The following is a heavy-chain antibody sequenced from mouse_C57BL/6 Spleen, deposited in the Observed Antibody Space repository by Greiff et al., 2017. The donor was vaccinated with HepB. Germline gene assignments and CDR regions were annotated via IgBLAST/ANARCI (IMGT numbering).Heavy chain of an antibody. CDR1: GYTFTSYW. J-gene: IGHJ2*01. CDR3: ARYVARDYFDY. CDR2: IHPNSGST. Sequence: QVQLKQPGAELVKPGASVKLSCKASGYTFTSYWMHWVKQRPGQGLEWIGMIHPNSGSTNYNEKFKSKATLTVDKSSSTAYMQLSSLTSEDSAVYYCARYVARDYFDYWGQGTTLTVSS. D-gene: IGHD1-1*01. V-gene: IGHV1-64*01.